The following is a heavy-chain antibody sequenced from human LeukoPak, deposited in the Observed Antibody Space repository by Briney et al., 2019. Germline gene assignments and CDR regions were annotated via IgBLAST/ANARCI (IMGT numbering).Heavy chain of an antibody. Sequence: SETLSLTCTVSGGSISFYFWTWIRQPPGKGLEWIGSIYHSGSTYYNPSLKSRVTISVDTSKNQFSLKLSSVTAADTAVYYCARETAAAGSFIAINDYWGQGTLVTVSS. CDR2: IYHSGST. CDR1: GGSISFYF. J-gene: IGHJ4*02. CDR3: ARETAAAGSFIAINDY. D-gene: IGHD6-13*01. V-gene: IGHV4-38-2*02.